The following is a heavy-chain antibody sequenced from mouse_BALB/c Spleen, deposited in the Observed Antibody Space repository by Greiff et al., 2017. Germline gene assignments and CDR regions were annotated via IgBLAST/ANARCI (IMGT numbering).Heavy chain of an antibody. CDR2: IRSKSNNYAT. V-gene: IGHV10S3*01. J-gene: IGHJ4*01. D-gene: IGHD1-1*01. CDR1: GFTFNTNA. CDR3: VREGGLLRFYYAMDY. Sequence: EADGGLVQPKGSLKLSCAASGFTFNTNAMNWVRQAPGKGLEWVARIRSKSNNYATYYADSVKDRFTISRDDSQSMLYLQMNNLKTEDTAMYYCVREGGLLRFYYAMDYWGQGTSVTVSS.